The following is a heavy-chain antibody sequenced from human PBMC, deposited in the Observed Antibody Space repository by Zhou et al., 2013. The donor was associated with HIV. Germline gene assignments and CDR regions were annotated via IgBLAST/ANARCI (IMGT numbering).Heavy chain of an antibody. CDR3: ARSGASLI. J-gene: IGHJ4*02. Sequence: QVQVEQSGAEVREPGASVNVSCRTSGYNFNDNYIQWIRQAPGQGLEWVGWINPKDGATKFALKFQGRFTLTADTSLRTVSLALTSLTFDDTGTYFCARSGASLIWGQGTLLVVST. V-gene: IGHV1-2*02. CDR1: GYNFNDNY. CDR2: INPKDGAT.